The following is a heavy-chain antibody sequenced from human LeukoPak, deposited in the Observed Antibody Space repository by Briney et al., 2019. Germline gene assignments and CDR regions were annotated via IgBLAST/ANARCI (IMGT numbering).Heavy chain of an antibody. Sequence: SETLSLTRTVSGGSISSYYWSWIRQPPGKGLEWIGYIYYSGSTNYNPSLKSRVTISVDTSKNQFSLELSSVTAADTAVYYCARHYSSSWSAFDIWGQGTMVTVSS. J-gene: IGHJ3*02. V-gene: IGHV4-59*08. CDR2: IYYSGST. D-gene: IGHD6-13*01. CDR1: GGSISSYY. CDR3: ARHYSSSWSAFDI.